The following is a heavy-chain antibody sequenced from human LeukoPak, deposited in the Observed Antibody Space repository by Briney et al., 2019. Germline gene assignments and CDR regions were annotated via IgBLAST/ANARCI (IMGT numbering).Heavy chain of an antibody. J-gene: IGHJ3*02. CDR2: IIPIFGTA. CDR1: GGTFSSYA. CDR3: ARYYCSSTSCYGDAFDI. D-gene: IGHD2-2*01. V-gene: IGHV1-69*05. Sequence: ASVKVSCKASGGTFSSYAISWVRQAPGQGLEWMGGIIPIFGTANYAQKFQGRVTITTDESTSTAYMELSSLRSEDTAVYYCARYYCSSTSCYGDAFDIWGQGTMVTVSS.